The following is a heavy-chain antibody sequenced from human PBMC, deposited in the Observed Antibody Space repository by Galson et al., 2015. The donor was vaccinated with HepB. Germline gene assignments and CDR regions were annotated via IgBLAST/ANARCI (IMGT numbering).Heavy chain of an antibody. CDR3: ARDGIPAAITVYYGMDV. CDR2: TSAYNGNT. V-gene: IGHV1-18*04. Sequence: SVKVSCKASGYTFTSYGISWVRQAPGQGLEWMGWTSAYNGNTNYAQKLQGRVTMTTDTSTSTAYMELRSLRSDDTAVYYCARDGIPAAITVYYGMDVWGQGTTVTVSS. J-gene: IGHJ6*02. D-gene: IGHD2-2*01. CDR1: GYTFTSYG.